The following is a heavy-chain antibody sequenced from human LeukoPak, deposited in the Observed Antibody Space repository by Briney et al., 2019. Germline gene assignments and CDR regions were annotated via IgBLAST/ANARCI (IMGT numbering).Heavy chain of an antibody. CDR3: ARQGYSYGPREYFYYYYGMDV. Sequence: ASETLSLTCTVSGGSISSSSYYWGWIRQPPGEGLEWIGSIYYSGSTYYNPSLKSRVTISGDTSKNQFSLKLSSVTAADTAVYYCARQGYSYGPREYFYYYYGMDVWGQGTTVTVSS. CDR2: IYYSGST. V-gene: IGHV4-39*01. D-gene: IGHD5-18*01. CDR1: GGSISSSSYY. J-gene: IGHJ6*02.